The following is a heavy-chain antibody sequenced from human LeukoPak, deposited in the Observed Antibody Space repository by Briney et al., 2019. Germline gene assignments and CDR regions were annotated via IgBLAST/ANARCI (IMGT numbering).Heavy chain of an antibody. J-gene: IGHJ4*02. CDR2: IYYSGST. Sequence: SETLSLTCTVSGGSISSYYWSWIRQPPGKGLEWIGYIYYSGSTNYNPSLKSRVTISVDTSKNQFSLKLSSVTAADTAVYYCDAIGARHYPDYWGQGSLVTVSS. V-gene: IGHV4-59*01. CDR3: DAIGARHYPDY. CDR1: GGSISSYY. D-gene: IGHD6-6*01.